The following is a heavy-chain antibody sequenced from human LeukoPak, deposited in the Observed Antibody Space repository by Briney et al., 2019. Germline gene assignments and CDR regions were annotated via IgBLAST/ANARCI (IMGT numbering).Heavy chain of an antibody. J-gene: IGHJ4*02. D-gene: IGHD1-26*01. CDR2: FCGGGSGGST. CDR3: AKGSYTGSH. Sequence: PGGSLRLSCAASGFTFSNYAMTWVRQAPGKGLEWVSGFCGGGSGGSTNYADSVKGRFTISRDNSKSTLYPLTTSMRAEDTAVYYCAKGSYTGSHWGQGTLVTVSS. V-gene: IGHV3-23*01. CDR1: GFTFSNYA.